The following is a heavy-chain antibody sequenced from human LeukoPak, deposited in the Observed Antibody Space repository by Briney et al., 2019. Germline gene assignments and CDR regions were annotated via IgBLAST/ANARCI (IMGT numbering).Heavy chain of an antibody. J-gene: IGHJ5*02. CDR2: FDPEDGET. D-gene: IGHD2-15*01. Sequence: ASVKVSCKVSGYTLTELSMHWVRQAPGKGLEWMGGFDPEDGETIYAQKFKGRVTMTEDTSTDTAYMELSSLRSEDTAVYYCATSCGSCYSGWFDPWGQGTPVTVSS. V-gene: IGHV1-24*01. CDR3: ATSCGSCYSGWFDP. CDR1: GYTLTELS.